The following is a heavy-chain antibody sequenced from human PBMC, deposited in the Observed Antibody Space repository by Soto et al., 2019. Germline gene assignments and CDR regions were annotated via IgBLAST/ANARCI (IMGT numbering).Heavy chain of an antibody. V-gene: IGHV4-30-4*01. CDR3: ARGRGSGRYHGSVFDS. CDR1: GASFTNGDSY. J-gene: IGHJ4*02. Sequence: SETLSLTCTVSGASFTNGDSYWSRIRQPPGNGLEWSAFTSYSRSTYYNPALRSRATNSIDSSENQFSLKMSSVSDADTAVYFCARGRGSGRYHGSVFDSWGQGTLVTVSS. D-gene: IGHD3-10*01. CDR2: TSYSRST.